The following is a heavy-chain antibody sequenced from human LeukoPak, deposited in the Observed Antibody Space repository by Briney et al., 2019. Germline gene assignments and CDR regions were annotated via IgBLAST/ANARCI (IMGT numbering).Heavy chain of an antibody. V-gene: IGHV1-18*01. J-gene: IGHJ5*02. CDR3: ARQTSTLKWELHGGGWFDP. CDR2: INTYNHNT. D-gene: IGHD1-26*01. CDR1: GYTFSSYG. Sequence: ASVKVSCKASGYTFSSYGISWVRQAPGQGLEWMGWINTYNHNTKYAQKFQGRVSMTADTSTSTAYMQLRSLRSDDTAVYYCARQTSTLKWELHGGGWFDPWGQGTLVTVSS.